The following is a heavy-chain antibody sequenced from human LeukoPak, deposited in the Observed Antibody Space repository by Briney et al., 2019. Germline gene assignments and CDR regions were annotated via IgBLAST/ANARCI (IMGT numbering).Heavy chain of an antibody. CDR2: INHSGST. Sequence: SETLSLTCAVSGGPFSGYYWSWIRQPPGKGLEWIGKINHSGSTNYNPSLKSRVTISVDTPKNQFSLKLSSVTAADTAVYYCAREVPTVTTGGRWFDPWGQGTLVTVPS. CDR1: GGPFSGYY. D-gene: IGHD4-17*01. J-gene: IGHJ5*02. V-gene: IGHV4-34*01. CDR3: AREVPTVTTGGRWFDP.